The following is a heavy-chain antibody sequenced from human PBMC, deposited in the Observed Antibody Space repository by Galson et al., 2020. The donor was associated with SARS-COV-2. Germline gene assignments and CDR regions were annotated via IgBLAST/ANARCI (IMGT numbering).Heavy chain of an antibody. D-gene: IGHD3-22*01. CDR2: DGET. J-gene: IGHJ5*02. CDR3: ATATPITMTGWFDP. Sequence: DGETIYAQKFQGRVTMTEDTSTDTAYMELSSLRSEDTAVYYCATATPITMTGWFDPWGQRTLVTVSS. V-gene: IGHV1-24*01.